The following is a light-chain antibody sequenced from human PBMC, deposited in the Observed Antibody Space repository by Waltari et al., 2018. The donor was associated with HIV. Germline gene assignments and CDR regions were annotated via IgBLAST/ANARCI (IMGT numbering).Light chain of an antibody. J-gene: IGKJ4*01. Sequence: DIQMTQFPSSLSASVGDRVSITCRATQDIGNFVSWYQQRPGKVPKLLVYGGYIRHRGVASRFTGSGSGTEYTLTISSLQPEDFATYYCHQYFSDPFTFGGGTKVEI. CDR3: HQYFSDPFT. V-gene: IGKV1-NL1*01. CDR2: GGY. CDR1: QDIGNF.